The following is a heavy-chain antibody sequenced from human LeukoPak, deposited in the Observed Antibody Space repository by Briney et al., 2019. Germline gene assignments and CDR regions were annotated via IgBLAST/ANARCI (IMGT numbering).Heavy chain of an antibody. V-gene: IGHV5-51*01. CDR2: IYPGDSDT. J-gene: IGHJ1*01. CDR3: ARSDSGGAARGIQY. CDR1: GYSFTNYW. Sequence: GESLKISCKGSGYSFTNYWIGWVRQMPGKGLEWMGIIYPGDSDTRYSPSFQGQVTISADKSISTTYLQWSSLKASDSGIYYCARSDSGGAARGIQYWGQGALVTVTS. D-gene: IGHD1-26*01.